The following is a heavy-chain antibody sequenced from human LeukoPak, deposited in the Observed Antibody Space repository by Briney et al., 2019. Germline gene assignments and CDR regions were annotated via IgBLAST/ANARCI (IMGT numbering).Heavy chain of an antibody. Sequence: ASVTVSCEASGYTLTSYSITGAHQAPGQGLEWMGWISPYNGNTNYAQKLQGRFTMTTDTSTSTAHMDLRSLRSDDTAVYYCARECGAYYYDSIGYSNDYWGQGTLVTVSS. D-gene: IGHD3-22*01. CDR1: GYTLTSYS. J-gene: IGHJ4*02. CDR3: ARECGAYYYDSIGYSNDY. V-gene: IGHV1-18*01. CDR2: ISPYNGNT.